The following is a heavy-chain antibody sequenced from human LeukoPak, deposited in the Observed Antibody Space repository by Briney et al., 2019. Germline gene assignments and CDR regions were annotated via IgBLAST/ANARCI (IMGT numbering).Heavy chain of an antibody. J-gene: IGHJ4*02. Sequence: QSGGSLRLSCAASGFTFSTYAMSWVRQAPGKGLEWVSAISGSGASTSHADTVKGRFTISRDNSKNTLYLQMNSLRAEDTALYFCAKGRLTIDYWGQGTLVTVSS. CDR2: ISGSGAST. D-gene: IGHD2-21*02. CDR1: GFTFSTYA. V-gene: IGHV3-23*01. CDR3: AKGRLTIDY.